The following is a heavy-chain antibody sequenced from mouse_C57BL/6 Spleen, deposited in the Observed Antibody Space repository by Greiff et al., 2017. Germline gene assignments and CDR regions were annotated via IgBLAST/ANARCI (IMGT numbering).Heavy chain of an antibody. J-gene: IGHJ2*01. CDR2: IYPSDSET. D-gene: IGHD2-2*01. V-gene: IGHV1-61*01. CDR1: GYTFTSYW. CDR3: AIWLRRGADY. Sequence: QVQLQQPGAELVRPGSSVKLSCKASGYTFTSYWMDWVKQRPGQGLEWIGNIYPSDSETHYNQKFKDKATLTVDKSSSTAYMQLSSLTSEDSAVYYCAIWLRRGADYWGQGTTLTVSS.